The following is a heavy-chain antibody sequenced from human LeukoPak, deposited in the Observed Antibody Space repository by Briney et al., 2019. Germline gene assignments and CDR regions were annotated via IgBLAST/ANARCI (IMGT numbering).Heavy chain of an antibody. V-gene: IGHV3-64*01. Sequence: GGSLRLSCAASGFTFSSYYMHWVRQTPGRGLEYVSSITDKGDSTYYVNSVKGRFTISRDNSKNTLYLQMNSLRAEDTAVYYCAKVPLAVSYYYYYMDVWGKGTTVTVSS. CDR2: ITDKGDST. J-gene: IGHJ6*03. CDR3: AKVPLAVSYYYYYMDV. D-gene: IGHD4-11*01. CDR1: GFTFSSYY.